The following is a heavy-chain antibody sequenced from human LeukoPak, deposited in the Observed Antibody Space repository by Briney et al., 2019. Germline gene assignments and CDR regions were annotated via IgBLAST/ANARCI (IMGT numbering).Heavy chain of an antibody. D-gene: IGHD3-10*01. Sequence: PSETLSLTCAVYGGSFSGYYWSWIRQPPGKGLEWSGEMSHSGSTNYNPSLKSRVTISVDTSKDQFALKLSYVTAAGTAVYYCARDGEFGVIDYWGQGTLVTVSS. J-gene: IGHJ4*02. V-gene: IGHV4-34*01. CDR2: MSHSGST. CDR1: GGSFSGYY. CDR3: ARDGEFGVIDY.